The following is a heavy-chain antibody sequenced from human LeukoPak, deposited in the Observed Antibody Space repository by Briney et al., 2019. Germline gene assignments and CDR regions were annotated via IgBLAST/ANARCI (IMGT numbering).Heavy chain of an antibody. CDR1: GGSIISSSDY. Sequence: SETLSLTCTVSGGSIISSSDYWGWIRQPPGKGLEWIGSIYYSGSTYYNPSLKSRVTISVGTSKNQFSLKLSSVTAADTAVYYCARLSNYYDSSGYGPERFDYWGQGTLVTVSS. J-gene: IGHJ4*02. D-gene: IGHD3-22*01. CDR3: ARLSNYYDSSGYGPERFDY. V-gene: IGHV4-39*01. CDR2: IYYSGST.